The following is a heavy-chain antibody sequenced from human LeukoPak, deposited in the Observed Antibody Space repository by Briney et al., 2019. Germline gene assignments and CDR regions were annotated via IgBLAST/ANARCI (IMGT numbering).Heavy chain of an antibody. D-gene: IGHD3-22*01. CDR2: IWYDGGNK. Sequence: GRSLRLSCAASGFTFSSYGMHWVRQAPGKGLEWVAVIWYDGGNKYYADSVKGRFTISRDNSKNTLYLQMNSLRAEDTAVYYCAREHYDSSGYYYFDYWGQGTLVTVSS. CDR1: GFTFSSYG. V-gene: IGHV3-33*01. J-gene: IGHJ4*02. CDR3: AREHYDSSGYYYFDY.